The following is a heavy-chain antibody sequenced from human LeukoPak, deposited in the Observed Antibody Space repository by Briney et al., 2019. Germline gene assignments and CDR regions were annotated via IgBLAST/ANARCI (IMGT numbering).Heavy chain of an antibody. Sequence: GGSLRLSCAASGFTFSSYNMNWVRQAPGKGLEWVSSISSSSSYIYYADSVKGRFTISRDNAKNSLNLQMNSLKAEDTALYYCARGLHAGDYWGQGTLVTVSS. CDR1: GFTFSSYN. J-gene: IGHJ4*02. CDR3: ARGLHAGDY. V-gene: IGHV3-21*01. CDR2: ISSSSSYI.